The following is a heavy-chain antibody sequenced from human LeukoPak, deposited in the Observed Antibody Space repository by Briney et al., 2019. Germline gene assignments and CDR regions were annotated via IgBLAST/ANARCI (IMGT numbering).Heavy chain of an antibody. CDR3: ARDLRGGYFFDGGQH. V-gene: IGHV3-7*01. Sequence: PGGSLTLSCEASGFTFSGNWMSWVRQAPGKGLEWVASINPDGSQKLYVDSVKGRFTISRYNAKNSLYLQMNSLRAEDTAVYCCARDLRGGYFFDGGQHWGQGTLVTVSS. D-gene: IGHD1-26*01. CDR1: GFTFSGNW. CDR2: INPDGSQK. J-gene: IGHJ1*01.